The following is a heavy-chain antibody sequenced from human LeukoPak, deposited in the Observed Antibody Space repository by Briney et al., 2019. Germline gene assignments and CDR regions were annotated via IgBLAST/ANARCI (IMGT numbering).Heavy chain of an antibody. CDR3: ARDRGDCFDY. Sequence: SETLSLTCTVSGGSISSYYWSWIRQPPGKGLEWIGYIYYSGSTSYNSSLKSRVTISVDTSKNQFSLKLSSMTAADTAVYYCARDRGDCFDYWGQGTLVTVSS. V-gene: IGHV4-59*01. CDR2: IYYSGST. J-gene: IGHJ4*02. D-gene: IGHD4-17*01. CDR1: GGSISSYY.